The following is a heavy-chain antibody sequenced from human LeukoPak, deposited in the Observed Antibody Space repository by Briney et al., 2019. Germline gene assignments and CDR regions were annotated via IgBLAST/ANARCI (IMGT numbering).Heavy chain of an antibody. D-gene: IGHD3-3*01. J-gene: IGHJ4*02. CDR1: GYTFTGYY. CDR3: ARDGALDRYDFWSGSDSRYFDY. V-gene: IGHV1-2*06. CDR2: INPNSGGT. Sequence: GASVKVSCKASGYTFTGYYMHWVRQAPGRGLEWMGRINPNSGGTNYAQKFQGRVTMTRDTSISTAYMELSRLRSDDTAVYYCARDGALDRYDFWSGSDSRYFDYWGQGTLVTVSS.